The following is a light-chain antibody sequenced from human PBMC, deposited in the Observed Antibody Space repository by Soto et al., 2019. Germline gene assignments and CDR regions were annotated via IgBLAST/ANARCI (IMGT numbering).Light chain of an antibody. Sequence: EIVMTQSPATLSVSPGERATLSCRASQSVSSNLAWYHQKPGQSPRLLIYGASTRATGIPARFSGSGSGTEFNLTISSLQSEDFAVYYCQHYNNWPPITFGQGTRLESK. V-gene: IGKV3-15*01. J-gene: IGKJ5*01. CDR1: QSVSSN. CDR3: QHYNNWPPIT. CDR2: GAS.